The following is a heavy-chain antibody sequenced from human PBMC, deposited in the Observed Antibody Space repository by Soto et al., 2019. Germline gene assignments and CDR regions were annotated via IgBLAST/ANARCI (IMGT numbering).Heavy chain of an antibody. Sequence: GASVKVSCKASGFTFTSSAFQWVRQARGQRLEWIGWIAVGSGYTNYAQRSQDRVTLTRDMSTATTYMELSRLTSEDTAIYYCAADATAWQQMVPSDYWGQGTLVTVPQ. CDR1: GFTFTSSA. J-gene: IGHJ4*02. D-gene: IGHD2-8*01. CDR2: IAVGSGYT. CDR3: AADATAWQQMVPSDY. V-gene: IGHV1-58*01.